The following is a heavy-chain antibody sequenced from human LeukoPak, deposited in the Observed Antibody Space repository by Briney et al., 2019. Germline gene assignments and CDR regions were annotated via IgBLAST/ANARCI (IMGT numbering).Heavy chain of an antibody. D-gene: IGHD3-22*01. CDR2: ISNSVSTI. J-gene: IGHJ4*02. CDR3: VRLSDSSGYLGDFDY. CDR1: GFTFSDYY. Sequence: KPGRSLRLSCGASGFTFSDYYMSGIRQAPGKALEWVSYISNSVSTIYYADTVKGRFSIARDNAKNSLYLQMNRLRAEDTAVYYCVRLSDSSGYLGDFDYWGQGTLVTVSS. V-gene: IGHV3-11*01.